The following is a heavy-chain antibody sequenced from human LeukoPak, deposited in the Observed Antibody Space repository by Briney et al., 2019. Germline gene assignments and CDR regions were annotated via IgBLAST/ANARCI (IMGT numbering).Heavy chain of an antibody. V-gene: IGHV3-23*01. Sequence: GGSLRLSCAASGFPFSDYAMGWLRQAPGKGLEWVSSINSGDLDSLYAASVKGRFAISRDISKNTVFLQMNSLRAEDTAVYYCAKGDRGGTFFTNGMDVWGQGTTVTVSS. CDR1: GFPFSDYA. CDR2: INSGDLDS. D-gene: IGHD2-15*01. CDR3: AKGDRGGTFFTNGMDV. J-gene: IGHJ6*02.